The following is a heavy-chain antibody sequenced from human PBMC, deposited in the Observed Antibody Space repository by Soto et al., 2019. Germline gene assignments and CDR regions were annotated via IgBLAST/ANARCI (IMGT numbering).Heavy chain of an antibody. J-gene: IGHJ4*02. CDR2: IKEDGSEK. CDR3: VRASSSTSGALDY. CDR1: AFTFRNYW. Sequence: EVQLVESGRGLDQPGGSLRLSCAASAFTFRNYWMSWVRKAPGKGLECVAKIKEDGSEKYYVDSVKGRFTISRDNAKNSVYLQMSSLTVEDTAMYYCVRASSSTSGALDYWGQGTLVTVSS. V-gene: IGHV3-7*04. D-gene: IGHD2-2*01.